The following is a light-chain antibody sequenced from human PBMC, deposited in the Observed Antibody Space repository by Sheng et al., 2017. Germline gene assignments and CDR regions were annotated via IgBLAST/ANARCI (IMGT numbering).Light chain of an antibody. J-gene: IGLJ1*01. V-gene: IGLV3-1*01. CDR1: ELGDKY. CDR2: QDN. CDR3: QAWDSSTYV. Sequence: SYDLTQPPSVSVSPGQTASITCSGDELGDKYACWYQQKPGQSPVLVIYQDNKRPSGIPERFSGSNSGNTATLTISGTQAMDEADYYCQAWDSSTYVFGPGTKVTVL.